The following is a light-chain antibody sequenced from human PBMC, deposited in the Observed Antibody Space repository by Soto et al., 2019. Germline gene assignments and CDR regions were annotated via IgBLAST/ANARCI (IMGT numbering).Light chain of an antibody. CDR1: QRISSW. J-gene: IGKJ5*01. Sequence: DIQMTQSPSTLSASVGDRVTITCRASQRISSWLAWYQQKPGKAPKLLIYDASNLETGVPSRFSGSGSGTDFTFTISSLQPEDIATYYCQQYSHLITFGQGTRLEIK. CDR3: QQYSHLIT. V-gene: IGKV1-5*01. CDR2: DAS.